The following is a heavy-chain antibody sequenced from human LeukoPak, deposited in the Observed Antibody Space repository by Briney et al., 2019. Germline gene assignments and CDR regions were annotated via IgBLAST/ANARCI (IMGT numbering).Heavy chain of an antibody. CDR2: IYYSGST. CDR3: ARVVEMATIGYFDY. V-gene: IGHV4-59*01. CDR1: GGSISSYY. J-gene: IGHJ4*02. Sequence: PSETLSLTCTVSGGSISSYYWSWIRQPPGKGLEWIGYIYYSGSTNYNPSLKSRVTISVDTSKNQFSLKLSSVTAADTAVYYCARVVEMATIGYFDYWGQGTLVTVSS. D-gene: IGHD5-24*01.